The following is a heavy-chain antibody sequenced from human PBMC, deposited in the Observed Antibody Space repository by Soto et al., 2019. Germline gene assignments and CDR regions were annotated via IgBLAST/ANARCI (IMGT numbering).Heavy chain of an antibody. Sequence: QVQLQQWGAGLLKPSETLSLNCAVYGGSFSGYYWSWIRQPPGKGLEWIGEINQSGSTNYNPSLKSRVTISVDTSKNQFSLKLSSVTAADTAVYYCARTYSSSWSPFDHWGQGTLVTVSS. CDR2: INQSGST. D-gene: IGHD6-13*01. CDR3: ARTYSSSWSPFDH. J-gene: IGHJ4*02. V-gene: IGHV4-34*01. CDR1: GGSFSGYY.